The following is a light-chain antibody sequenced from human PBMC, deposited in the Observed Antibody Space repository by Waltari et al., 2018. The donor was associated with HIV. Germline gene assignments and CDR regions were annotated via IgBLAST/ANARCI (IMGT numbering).Light chain of an antibody. CDR2: DNN. J-gene: IGLJ2*01. V-gene: IGLV1-51*01. CDR1: TSNIQTNY. CDR3: GTWDSSLNTPV. Sequence: QPVLTQPPSVSAAPGRSVTIPSPGRTSNIQTNYVSWYQQIPGTAPKLLIYDNNKRPSGIPERFSGSKSATSATLGITGLQTGDEAEYFCGTWDSSLNTPVFGGGSRLTVL.